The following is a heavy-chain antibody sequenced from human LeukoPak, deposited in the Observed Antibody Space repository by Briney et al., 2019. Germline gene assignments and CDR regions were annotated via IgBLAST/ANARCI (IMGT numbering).Heavy chain of an antibody. D-gene: IGHD3-22*01. CDR2: IYYSGST. CDR1: GGSISSYY. V-gene: IGHV4-59*01. Sequence: SETLSLTCTVSGGSISSYYWSWIRQPPGKGLEWIGYIYYSGSTNYNPSLKSRVTISVDTSKNQFSLKLSSVTAADTAVYYCGRDYYDSSGYYYGDAFDIWGQGTMVTVSS. J-gene: IGHJ3*02. CDR3: GRDYYDSSGYYYGDAFDI.